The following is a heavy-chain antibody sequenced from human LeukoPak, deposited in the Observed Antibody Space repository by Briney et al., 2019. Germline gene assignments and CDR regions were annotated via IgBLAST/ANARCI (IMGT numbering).Heavy chain of an antibody. CDR2: IYTSGST. CDR1: GGSISSGSYY. Sequence: SETLSLTCTVSGGSISSGSYYWSWIRQPAGKGLEWIGRIYTSGSTNYNPSLKSRVTISVDTSKNQFSLKLSSVTAADTAVYYCAREMYDSGGYRVSCFDYWGQGSLVTVSS. D-gene: IGHD3-22*01. CDR3: AREMYDSGGYRVSCFDY. V-gene: IGHV4-61*02. J-gene: IGHJ4*02.